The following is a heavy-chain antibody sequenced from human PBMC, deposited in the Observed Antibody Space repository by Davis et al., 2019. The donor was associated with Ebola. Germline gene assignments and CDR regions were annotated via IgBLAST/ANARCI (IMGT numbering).Heavy chain of an antibody. CDR3: ASALAMGV. D-gene: IGHD3-16*01. J-gene: IGHJ6*02. Sequence: GESLKISCAASGFTFSNYGMHWVRHAPGKGLEWVAVIWYDGRNKYYADSVNGRFTISRDNSKNTLYLQMISLRAEDTAVYYCASALAMGVWGQGTTVTVSS. CDR2: IWYDGRNK. V-gene: IGHV3-33*08. CDR1: GFTFSNYG.